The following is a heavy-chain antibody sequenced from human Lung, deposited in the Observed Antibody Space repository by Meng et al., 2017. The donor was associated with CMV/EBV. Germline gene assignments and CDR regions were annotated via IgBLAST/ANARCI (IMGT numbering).Heavy chain of an antibody. Sequence: SVKVSXKASGYTFTNYYMHWVRQAPGQGLEWMGGIIPIFGTANYAQKFQGRVTITTDESTSTAYMELSSLRSEDTAVYYCARSIVVRGSLPRNKMDVWGQGTTVTVSS. V-gene: IGHV1-69*05. J-gene: IGHJ6*02. CDR2: IIPIFGTA. CDR1: GYTFTNYY. D-gene: IGHD3-10*01. CDR3: ARSIVVRGSLPRNKMDV.